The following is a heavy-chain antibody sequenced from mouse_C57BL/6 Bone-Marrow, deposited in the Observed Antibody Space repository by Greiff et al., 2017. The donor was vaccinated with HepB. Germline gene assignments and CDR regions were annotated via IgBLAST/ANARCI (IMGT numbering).Heavy chain of an antibody. CDR2: IWSGGST. D-gene: IGHD2-5*01. CDR1: GFSLTSYG. Sequence: QVQLQQSGPGLVQPSQSLSITCTVSGFSLTSYGVHWVRQSPGKGLEWLGVIWSGGSTDYNAAFISRLSISNDNSKSQVVFKMNSLQAKDTAIYYCARNSYYSNPAWFAYWGQGTLVTVSA. J-gene: IGHJ3*01. CDR3: ARNSYYSNPAWFAY. V-gene: IGHV2-2*02.